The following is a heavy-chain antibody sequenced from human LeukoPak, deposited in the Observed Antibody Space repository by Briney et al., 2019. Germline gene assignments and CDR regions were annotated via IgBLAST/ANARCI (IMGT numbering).Heavy chain of an antibody. CDR2: INHSGST. J-gene: IGHJ4*02. CDR1: GGSFSGYY. Sequence: SETLSLTCAVYGGSFSGYYWSWIRQPPGKGLEWIGEINHSGSTNYNPSLKSRVTISVDTSKNQSSLKLSSVTAADTAVYYCARERLLWSQGYFDYWGQGTLVTVSS. D-gene: IGHD3-10*01. V-gene: IGHV4-34*01. CDR3: ARERLLWSQGYFDY.